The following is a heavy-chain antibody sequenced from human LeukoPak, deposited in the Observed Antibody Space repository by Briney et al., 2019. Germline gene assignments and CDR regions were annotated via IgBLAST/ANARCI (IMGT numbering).Heavy chain of an antibody. CDR3: ARDATPYYYDSSGYYPFDY. D-gene: IGHD3-22*01. CDR1: GLTFSSYG. Sequence: GGSLRLSCAASGLTFSSYGMHWVRQAPGKGLEWVAVISYDGSNKYYADSVKGRFTISRDNSKNTLYLQMNSLRAEDTAVYYCARDATPYYYDSSGYYPFDYWGQGTLVTVSS. CDR2: ISYDGSNK. J-gene: IGHJ4*02. V-gene: IGHV3-30*03.